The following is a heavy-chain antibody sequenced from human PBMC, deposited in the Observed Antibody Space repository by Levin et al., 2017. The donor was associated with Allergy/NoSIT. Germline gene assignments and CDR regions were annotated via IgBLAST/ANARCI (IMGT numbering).Heavy chain of an antibody. CDR3: ARDTVYSSGWYDY. V-gene: IGHV3-21*06. Sequence: GGSLRLSCAASGFTFSSYTVNWVRQAPGKGLEWVSSISSSSSYIYYADSVKGRFTISRDNAKNSLYLQMNSLRAEDTAVYYCARDTVYSSGWYDYWGQGTLVTVSS. CDR1: GFTFSSYT. D-gene: IGHD6-19*01. CDR2: ISSSSSYI. J-gene: IGHJ4*02.